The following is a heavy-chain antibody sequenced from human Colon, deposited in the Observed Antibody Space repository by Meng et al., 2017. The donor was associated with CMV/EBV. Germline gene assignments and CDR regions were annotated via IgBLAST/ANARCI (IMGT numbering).Heavy chain of an antibody. Sequence: GGSLRLSCAASGFTFSSYWMSWVRQAPGKGLEWVAVISYDGSNKYYADSVKGRFTISRDNSKNTLYLQMNSLRAEDTAVYYCARDLFLEWLSSLGYWGQGTLVTVSS. CDR1: GFTFSSYW. CDR3: ARDLFLEWLSSLGY. J-gene: IGHJ4*02. D-gene: IGHD3-3*01. V-gene: IGHV3-30-3*01. CDR2: ISYDGSNK.